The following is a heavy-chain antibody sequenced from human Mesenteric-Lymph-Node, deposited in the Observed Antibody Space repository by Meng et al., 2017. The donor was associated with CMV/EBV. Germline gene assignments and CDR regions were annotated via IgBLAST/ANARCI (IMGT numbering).Heavy chain of an antibody. CDR2: VYSGGSNT. V-gene: IGHV3-23*03. J-gene: IGHJ4*02. D-gene: IGHD5-12*01. CDR3: AKAAVATTGLLDF. CDR1: GFTFSSYW. Sequence: GESLKISCAASGFTFSSYWMSWVRQAPGKGLEWVSVVYSGGSNTFYADSVKGRFTVSRDNSKNTLYLQMDSLRAEDTAVYYCAKAAVATTGLLDFWGQGTLVTVSS.